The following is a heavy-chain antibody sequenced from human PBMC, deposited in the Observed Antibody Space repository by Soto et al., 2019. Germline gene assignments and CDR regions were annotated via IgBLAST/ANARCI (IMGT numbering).Heavy chain of an antibody. V-gene: IGHV3-74*01. J-gene: IGHJ5*02. Sequence: LRLSCAASGFTFSTYWMHWVRQAPGKGLVWVSRIKSDGSSTTYADSVKGRFTISRDNAKNTLYLQMNSLRVEDTAVYYCARSDWFEPWGQGTLVTVSS. CDR3: ARSDWFEP. CDR2: IKSDGSST. CDR1: GFTFSTYW.